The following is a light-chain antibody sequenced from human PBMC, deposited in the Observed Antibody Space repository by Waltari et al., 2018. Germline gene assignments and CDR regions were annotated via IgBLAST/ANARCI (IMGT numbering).Light chain of an antibody. CDR2: EVT. Sequence: QSALTQPASVSGSPGQSITISCTGTSSDVGKYNLVSWYQQHPGEVPKLMIYEVTKRPSGVSDRFSGSKSDNTASLTISGLQAEDEADYFCCSFAGRGFSVIFGGGTKLTVL. CDR1: SSDVGKYNL. J-gene: IGLJ2*01. V-gene: IGLV2-23*02. CDR3: CSFAGRGFSVI.